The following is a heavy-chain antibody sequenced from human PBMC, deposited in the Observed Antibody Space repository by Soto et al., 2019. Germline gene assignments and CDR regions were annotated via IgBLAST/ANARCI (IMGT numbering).Heavy chain of an antibody. D-gene: IGHD3-9*01. CDR3: ARDHDILPGYSPGDY. J-gene: IGHJ4*02. Sequence: ASVKVSCKASGYTFTSYGISWVRQAPGQGLEWMGWISAYNGNTNYAQKLQGRVTMTTDTSTSTAYMELRSLRSDDAAVYYCARDHDILPGYSPGDYWGQGTLVTVSS. V-gene: IGHV1-18*04. CDR1: GYTFTSYG. CDR2: ISAYNGNT.